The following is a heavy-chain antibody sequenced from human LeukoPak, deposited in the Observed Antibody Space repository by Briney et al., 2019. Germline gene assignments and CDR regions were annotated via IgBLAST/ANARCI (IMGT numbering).Heavy chain of an antibody. J-gene: IGHJ5*01. CDR3: ARDFSEGFWSGYFDF. Sequence: GGSLRLSCTTSGFTFSNYYFSWVRQAPGKGLECVANIKQDGSEKMYVDSVKGRFTLSRDNAKNSLSLQMNSLRAEDTAVYYCARDFSEGFWSGYFDFWGQGILVTVSS. D-gene: IGHD3-3*01. V-gene: IGHV3-7*01. CDR2: IKQDGSEK. CDR1: GFTFSNYY.